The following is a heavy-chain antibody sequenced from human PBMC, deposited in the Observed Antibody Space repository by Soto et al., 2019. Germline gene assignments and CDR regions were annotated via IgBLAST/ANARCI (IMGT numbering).Heavy chain of an antibody. CDR2: LSGSGGST. CDR3: AKDLRDSSGYYYYIDY. Sequence: PGGSLRLSCAASGFTFSSYAMSWVRQAPGKGLEWVSALSGSGGSTYYADSVKGRFTISRDTSKNTLYLQMNRLRAEDTAVYYFAKDLRDSSGYYYYIDYWRQRPLVAVSS. J-gene: IGHJ4*02. CDR1: GFTFSSYA. V-gene: IGHV3-23*01. D-gene: IGHD3-22*01.